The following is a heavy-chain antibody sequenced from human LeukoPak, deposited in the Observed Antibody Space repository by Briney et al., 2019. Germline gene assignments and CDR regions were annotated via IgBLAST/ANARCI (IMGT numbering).Heavy chain of an antibody. J-gene: IGHJ5*02. V-gene: IGHV3-30*04. CDR1: GFTFSSYA. D-gene: IGHD5-12*01. Sequence: GGSLRLSCAASGFTFSSYAMHWVRQAPGKGLEWVAVISYDGSNKCYADSVKGRFTISRDNSKNTLYLQTNSLRAEDTAVYYCASADIVATIKGFDPWGQGALVTVSS. CDR2: ISYDGSNK. CDR3: ASADIVATIKGFDP.